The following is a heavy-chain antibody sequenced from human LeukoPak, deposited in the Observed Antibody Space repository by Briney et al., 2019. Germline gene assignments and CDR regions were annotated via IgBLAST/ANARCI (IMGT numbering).Heavy chain of an antibody. V-gene: IGHV3-30*02. J-gene: IGHJ4*02. Sequence: PGGSLRLSCAASGFTFSSYGMHWVRQAPGKGLEWVAIIRYDGSNKYYADSVKGRFTISRDNSKNTLYLQMNSLRAEDTALYYCAKDLDTMIRGLNVYWGQGTLVTVSS. CDR3: AKDLDTMIRGLNVY. D-gene: IGHD3-10*01. CDR1: GFTFSSYG. CDR2: IRYDGSNK.